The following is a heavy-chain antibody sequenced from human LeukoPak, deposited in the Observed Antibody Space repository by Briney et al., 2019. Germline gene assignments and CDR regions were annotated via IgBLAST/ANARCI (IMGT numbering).Heavy chain of an antibody. D-gene: IGHD5-12*01. V-gene: IGHV1-18*01. J-gene: IGHJ6*03. Sequence: ASVKVSCKASGYTFTSYGISWVRQAPGQGLEWMGWISAYNGNTNYAQKLQGRVTMTTDTSTSTAYMELRSLRSDDTAVYYCARGMGGYDFFVPDANYYYYYMDVWGKGTTVTISS. CDR3: ARGMGGYDFFVPDANYYYYYMDV. CDR1: GYTFTSYG. CDR2: ISAYNGNT.